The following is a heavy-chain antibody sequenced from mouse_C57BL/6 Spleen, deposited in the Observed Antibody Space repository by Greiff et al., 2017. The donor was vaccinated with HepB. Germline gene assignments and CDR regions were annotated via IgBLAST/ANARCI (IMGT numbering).Heavy chain of an antibody. CDR3: TNYYDYVSFAY. J-gene: IGHJ3*01. CDR2: IDPENGDT. D-gene: IGHD2-4*01. V-gene: IGHV14-4*01. CDR1: GFNIKDDY. Sequence: EVQLQQSGAELVRPGASVKLSCTASGFNIKDDYMHWVKQRPEQGLEWIGWIDPENGDTEYASKFQGKATITADTSSNTAYLQLSSLTSEDTAVYYCTNYYDYVSFAYWGQGTLVTVSA.